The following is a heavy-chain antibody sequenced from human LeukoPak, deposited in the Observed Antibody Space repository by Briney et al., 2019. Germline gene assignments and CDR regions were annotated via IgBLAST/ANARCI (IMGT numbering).Heavy chain of an antibody. CDR2: ISYDEDKN. Sequence: PGGSLRLSCAASGFNFSSYGLHWVRQAPGKGLEWVASISYDEDKNSYLKSVEGRFTVSRDNSKNTVYLQMNSLTVDDTALYYCARDRVVYGIWTVFDYWGQGTLVTVSS. D-gene: IGHD3/OR15-3a*01. V-gene: IGHV3-30*03. CDR1: GFNFSSYG. CDR3: ARDRVVYGIWTVFDY. J-gene: IGHJ4*02.